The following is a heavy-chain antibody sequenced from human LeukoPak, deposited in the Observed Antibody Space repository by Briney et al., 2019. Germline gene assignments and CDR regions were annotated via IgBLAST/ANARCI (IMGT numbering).Heavy chain of an antibody. V-gene: IGHV3-7*01. CDR3: VGQLLRVV. CDR1: GFPFSAYW. Sequence: GGSLRLSCTASGFPFSAYWISRVRQAPGKELEWVANIKEDGSVQDYADSVKGRFTISRDNAKNSLYLQMNSLRVDDTGVYYCVGQLLRVVWGKGTTVTVSS. J-gene: IGHJ6*04. D-gene: IGHD2-2*01. CDR2: IKEDGSVQ.